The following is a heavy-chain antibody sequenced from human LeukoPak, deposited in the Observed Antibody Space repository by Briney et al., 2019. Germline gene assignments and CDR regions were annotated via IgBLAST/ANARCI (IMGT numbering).Heavy chain of an antibody. Sequence: GGSLRLSCAASGFTFSRYNMNWVRQAPGKGLEWVSSISSSSSYIYYADSVKGRFTISRDNAKNSLYLQMNSLRAEDTAVYYCARDRGSGWSPDYWGQGTLVTVSS. V-gene: IGHV3-21*01. CDR2: ISSSSSYI. J-gene: IGHJ4*02. CDR3: ARDRGSGWSPDY. CDR1: GFTFSRYN. D-gene: IGHD6-19*01.